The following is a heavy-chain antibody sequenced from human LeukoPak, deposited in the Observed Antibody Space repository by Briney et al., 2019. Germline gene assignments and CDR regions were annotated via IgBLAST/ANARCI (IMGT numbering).Heavy chain of an antibody. CDR3: ARGDIKGTSPLDY. V-gene: IGHV1-2*02. Sequence: GASVTVSCKASGNTFTAYYMYWVRQAPGQGLEWMGWINPNSGGTKSAQKFQGRVTMTRDTSISTAYMELSRLISDDTAVYYCARGDIKGTSPLDYWGQGTLVTVSS. D-gene: IGHD1/OR15-1a*01. CDR2: INPNSGGT. CDR1: GNTFTAYY. J-gene: IGHJ4*02.